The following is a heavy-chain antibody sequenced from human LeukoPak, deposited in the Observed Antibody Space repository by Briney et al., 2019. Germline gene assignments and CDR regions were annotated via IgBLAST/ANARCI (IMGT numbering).Heavy chain of an antibody. V-gene: IGHV1-24*01. Sequence: ASVRVSCKVSGHTVTDLSMHWVRQAPGKGLEWMGSFDPEDGKTIYAQNFQGRVTMTEDSSTDTAYMDLSSLRSEDTAMYYCATSREEFFGSGSPFDFWGQGTLVTASS. J-gene: IGHJ4*02. CDR2: FDPEDGKT. D-gene: IGHD3-10*01. CDR1: GHTVTDLS. CDR3: ATSREEFFGSGSPFDF.